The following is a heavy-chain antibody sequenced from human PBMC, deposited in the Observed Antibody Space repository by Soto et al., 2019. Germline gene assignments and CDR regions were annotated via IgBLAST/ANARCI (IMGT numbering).Heavy chain of an antibody. D-gene: IGHD3-22*01. CDR2: ISYDGGNK. CDR3: TKDTYYCDSGRYYLFAY. V-gene: IGHV3-30*18. J-gene: IGHJ4*02. Sequence: GGSLRLSCAASGFTFSSYGMHWVRQAPGKGLEWVAVISYDGGNKFYADSVEGRFTISRDNSKSTVYLQMNSLRAEDTAIYYCTKDTYYCDSGRYYLFAYWARGALVPVSS. CDR1: GFTFSSYG.